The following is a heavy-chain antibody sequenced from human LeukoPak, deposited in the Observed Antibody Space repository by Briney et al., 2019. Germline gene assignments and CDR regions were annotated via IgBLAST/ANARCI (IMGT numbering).Heavy chain of an antibody. D-gene: IGHD3-22*01. Sequence: GGSLRLSCTASGFTFGDYAMSWIRQAPGKGLEWVGFIRSKAYGETADYAASVKGRSTISRDDSKSIAYLQMYSLKTEDTAVYFCTSNHDSSGYTPDYWGQGTLVTVSS. J-gene: IGHJ4*02. CDR2: IRSKAYGETA. CDR3: TSNHDSSGYTPDY. CDR1: GFTFGDYA. V-gene: IGHV3-49*03.